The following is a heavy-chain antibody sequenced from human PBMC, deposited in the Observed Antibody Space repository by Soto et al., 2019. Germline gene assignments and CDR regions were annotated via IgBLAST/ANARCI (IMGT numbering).Heavy chain of an antibody. CDR2: IYPGDSDT. CDR1: GYSFTSYW. J-gene: IGHJ4*02. D-gene: IGHD1-26*01. Sequence: GESLKISCKGSGYSFTSYWIAWVRQMPGKGLEWMGIIYPGDSDTRYSPSFQGQVAISADKSISNAYLQWSSLKASDTAMYYCARYYIVGAPGDFDYWGQGTLVTVSS. CDR3: ARYYIVGAPGDFDY. V-gene: IGHV5-51*01.